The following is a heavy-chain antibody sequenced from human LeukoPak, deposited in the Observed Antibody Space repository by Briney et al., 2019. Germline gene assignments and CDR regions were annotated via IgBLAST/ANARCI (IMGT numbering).Heavy chain of an antibody. CDR2: IYYSGST. CDR3: ARGTNNWLGYYYYYMDV. J-gene: IGHJ6*03. D-gene: IGHD1-20*01. V-gene: IGHV4-59*01. Sequence: PSETLSLTCTVSGGSISSYYWSWIRQPPGKGLEWIGYIYYSGSTNYNPSLKSRVTISVDTSKNQFSLKLSSVTAADTAVYYCARGTNNWLGYYYYYMDVWGKGTTVTISS. CDR1: GGSISSYY.